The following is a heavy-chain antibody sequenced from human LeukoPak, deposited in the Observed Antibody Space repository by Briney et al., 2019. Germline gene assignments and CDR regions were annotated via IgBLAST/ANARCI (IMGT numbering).Heavy chain of an antibody. CDR3: VRDYSNFVQGD. V-gene: IGHV4-39*02. CDR1: GESISSSHYY. CDR2: IYSGGET. D-gene: IGHD4-11*01. J-gene: IGHJ4*02. Sequence: PSETLSLTCTVSGESISSSHYYWGWIRQSPGKGLEWIGSIYSGGETHYNPSLNSRVTIFLDTSKNRFSLNLISVTATDTAVYYCVRDYSNFVQGDWGQGTLVTVSS.